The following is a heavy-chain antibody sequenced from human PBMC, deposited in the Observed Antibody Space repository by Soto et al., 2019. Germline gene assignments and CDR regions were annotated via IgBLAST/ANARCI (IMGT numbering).Heavy chain of an antibody. CDR2: FIPLFGTS. CDR1: GGTFRNDA. V-gene: IGHV1-69*01. CDR3: ASDVIGEMITVGYGDL. D-gene: IGHD4-4*01. J-gene: IGHJ5*02. Sequence: VQLEQSGAEVKKLGAWVRVSCRTSGGTFRNDAFSWVRQAPGQGLAWLGGFIPLFGTSDYEKKFQDRVTITAAESASAFYSRLRSLPSGVTAMDFCASDVIGEMITVGYGDLWGQGTLVTVSS.